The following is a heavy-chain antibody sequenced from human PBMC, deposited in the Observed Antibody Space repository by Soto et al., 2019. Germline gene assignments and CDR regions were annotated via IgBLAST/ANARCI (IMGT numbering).Heavy chain of an antibody. CDR1: GYNFSGYW. D-gene: IGHD5-12*01. CDR2: IYPSDSDT. Sequence: GESLKISCKGSGYNFSGYWIAWVRQMPGKGLELMGIIYPSDSDTRYRPSFQGQVTISADKSISSAYLQWSSLRASGTAMYYCAKPPRRDLYSGYDPISYWGQGTLVTVSS. J-gene: IGHJ4*02. V-gene: IGHV5-51*01. CDR3: AKPPRRDLYSGYDPISY.